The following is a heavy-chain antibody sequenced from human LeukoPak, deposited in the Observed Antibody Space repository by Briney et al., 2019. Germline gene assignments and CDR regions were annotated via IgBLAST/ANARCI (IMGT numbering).Heavy chain of an antibody. Sequence: GGSLRLSCAASGFTFSSYTMSWVRQAPGKGLEWVSTITTGDGNTYYADSVKGRFTVSRDNSKNTLFLQMNSLRAEDTAVYYCAKAYYDSSGYQFGLFDYWGQGTLVTVSS. CDR1: GFTFSSYT. J-gene: IGHJ4*02. V-gene: IGHV3-23*01. CDR2: ITTGDGNT. D-gene: IGHD3-22*01. CDR3: AKAYYDSSGYQFGLFDY.